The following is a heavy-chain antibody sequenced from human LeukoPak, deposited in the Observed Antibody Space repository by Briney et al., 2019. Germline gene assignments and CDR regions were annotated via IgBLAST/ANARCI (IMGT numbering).Heavy chain of an antibody. Sequence: KSSETLSLTCTVSGGSVSSGSYYWSWIRQPPGKGLEWIGYIYYSGSTNYNPSLKSRVTISVDTSKNQFSLKLSSVTAADTAVYYCARVLAEYDILTGYYGDPLGLGDAFGIWGQGTMVTVSS. CDR2: IYYSGST. CDR1: GGSVSSGSYY. D-gene: IGHD3-9*01. J-gene: IGHJ3*02. V-gene: IGHV4-61*01. CDR3: ARVLAEYDILTGYYGDPLGLGDAFGI.